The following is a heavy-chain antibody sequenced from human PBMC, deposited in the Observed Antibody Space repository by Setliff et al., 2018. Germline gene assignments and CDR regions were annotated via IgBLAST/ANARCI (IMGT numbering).Heavy chain of an antibody. CDR2: IYYSGST. CDR1: GGSISSHY. J-gene: IGHJ4*02. CDR3: ARGGVDTAMVYYFDY. Sequence: SETLSLTCTVSGGSISSHYWSWIRQPPGKGLEWIGSIYYSGSTNYNPSLKSRVTISVDTSKNQFSLKLSSVTAADTAVYYCARGGVDTAMVYYFDYWGQGTLVAVSS. V-gene: IGHV4-59*11. D-gene: IGHD5-18*01.